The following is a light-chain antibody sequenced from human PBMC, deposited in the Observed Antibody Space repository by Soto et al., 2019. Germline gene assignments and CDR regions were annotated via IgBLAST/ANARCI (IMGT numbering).Light chain of an antibody. CDR3: QQYDDWPET. CDR1: QSVSSN. CDR2: DAS. J-gene: IGKJ1*01. Sequence: EKVMTQSPATLSVSPKERATLSCRASQSVSSNLAWYQQKPGQAPRLLIYDASTRATGIPARFSGSGSGTEFTLTINSLQSEDLAVYYCQQYDDWPETFGQGTKV. V-gene: IGKV3-15*01.